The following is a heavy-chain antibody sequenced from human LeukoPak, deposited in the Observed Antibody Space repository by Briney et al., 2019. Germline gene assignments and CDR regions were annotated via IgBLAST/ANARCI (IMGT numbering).Heavy chain of an antibody. CDR3: AKGDAAYCTNGICYERTYFFDH. Sequence: ASVKVSCKASGYTFTDYYIHWVRQAPGQGLEWMGWINPNSGGTNSSQNFQGRVTMTRDTSISTAFMELSGLRSDDTAVYYCAKGDAAYCTNGICYERTYFFDHWGQGTLVTVSS. V-gene: IGHV1-2*02. CDR2: INPNSGGT. J-gene: IGHJ4*02. CDR1: GYTFTDYY. D-gene: IGHD2-8*01.